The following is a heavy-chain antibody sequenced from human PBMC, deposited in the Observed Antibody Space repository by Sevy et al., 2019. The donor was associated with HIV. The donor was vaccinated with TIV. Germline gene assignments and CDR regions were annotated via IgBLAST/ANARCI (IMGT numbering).Heavy chain of an antibody. CDR2: IWYDGTNR. V-gene: IGHV3-33*01. J-gene: IGHJ4*02. D-gene: IGHD6-19*01. Sequence: GGSLRLSCAASGFSINGYGMHWVRQAPGKGLEWVAVIWYDGTNREYADSVKGRFTISRDNSKNTLYLQMNSLRVEDTAVYYCAREDIRVAGIGYYFHSWGQGTLVTVSS. CDR1: GFSINGYG. CDR3: AREDIRVAGIGYYFHS.